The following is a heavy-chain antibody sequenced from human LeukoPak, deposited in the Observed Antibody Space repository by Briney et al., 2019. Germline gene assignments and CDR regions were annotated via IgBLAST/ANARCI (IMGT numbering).Heavy chain of an antibody. V-gene: IGHV1-2*04. CDR3: ARAPTPYYDFWSGYYPDPNWFDP. CDR1: RYTFTGYY. J-gene: IGHJ5*02. D-gene: IGHD3-3*01. Sequence: ASVKVSCKASRYTFTGYYMHWVRQAPGQGLEWMGWINPNSGGTNYAQKFQGWVTMTRDTSISTAYMELSRLRSDDTAVYYCARAPTPYYDFWSGYYPDPNWFDPWGQGTLVTVSS. CDR2: INPNSGGT.